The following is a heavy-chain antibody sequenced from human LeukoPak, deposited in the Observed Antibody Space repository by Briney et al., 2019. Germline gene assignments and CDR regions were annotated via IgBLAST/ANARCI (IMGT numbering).Heavy chain of an antibody. CDR3: AKDASFAEVTPDY. CDR2: ISGSGGST. Sequence: GGSLRLSCAASGFTFSNAWMNWVRQAPGKGLEWVSAISGSGGSTYYADSVKGRFTISRDNSKNTLYLQMNSLRAEDTAVYYCAKDASFAEVTPDYWGQGTLVTVSS. CDR1: GFTFSNAW. D-gene: IGHD4-23*01. V-gene: IGHV3-23*01. J-gene: IGHJ4*02.